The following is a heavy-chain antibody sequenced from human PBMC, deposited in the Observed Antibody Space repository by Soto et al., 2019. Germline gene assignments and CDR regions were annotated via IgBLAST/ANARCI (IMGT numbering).Heavy chain of an antibody. CDR1: GFTFDDYA. Sequence: GGSLRLSCAASGFTFDDYAMHWVRQAPGKGLEWVSGISWNSGSIGYADSVKGRFTISRDNAKNSLYLRMNSLRAEDTALYYCAKLGGPFDIWGQGTMVTVSS. J-gene: IGHJ3*02. D-gene: IGHD2-15*01. CDR2: ISWNSGSI. V-gene: IGHV3-9*01. CDR3: AKLGGPFDI.